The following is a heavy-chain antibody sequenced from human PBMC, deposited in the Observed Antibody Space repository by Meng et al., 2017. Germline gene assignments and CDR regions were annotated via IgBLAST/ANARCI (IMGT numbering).Heavy chain of an antibody. V-gene: IGHV3-33*01. CDR1: GFTFISYG. CDR3: ARGLSTTYWYFDL. D-gene: IGHD2/OR15-2a*01. CDR2: IWYDGSNK. Sequence: QVPLVESGGGVVHPGRSLRLSCAASGFTFISYGMHWVRQAPGKGLEWVAVIWYDGSNKYYADSVKGRFTISRDNSKNTLYLQMNSLRAEDTAVYYCARGLSTTYWYFDLWGRGTLVTVSS. J-gene: IGHJ2*01.